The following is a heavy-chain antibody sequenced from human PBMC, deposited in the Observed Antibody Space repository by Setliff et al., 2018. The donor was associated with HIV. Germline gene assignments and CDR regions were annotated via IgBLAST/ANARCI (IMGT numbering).Heavy chain of an antibody. Sequence: KPSETLSLTCAVYGGSFSGYYWSWIRQPPGKGLEWIGEINESGTSNSNPSLESRVTMSVDASKTHFSLKLSSVTAADTALYFCARGAWFGDYGMDVWGQGTTVTVSS. CDR1: GGSFSGYY. CDR2: INESGTS. CDR3: ARGAWFGDYGMDV. D-gene: IGHD3-10*01. J-gene: IGHJ6*02. V-gene: IGHV4-34*01.